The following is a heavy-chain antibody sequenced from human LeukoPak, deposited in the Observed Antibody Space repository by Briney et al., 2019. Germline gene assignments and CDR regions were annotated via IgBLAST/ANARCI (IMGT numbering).Heavy chain of an antibody. CDR3: ARDVGGNCSSTSCYIPPLFDY. CDR2: ISAYNGNT. J-gene: IGHJ4*02. D-gene: IGHD2-2*02. V-gene: IGHV1-18*01. CDR1: GYTLTSYG. Sequence: ASVKVSCKASGYTLTSYGISWVRQAPGQGLEWMGWISAYNGNTNYAQKLQGRVTMTTDTSTSTAYMELRSLRSDDTAVYYCARDVGGNCSSTSCYIPPLFDYWGQGTLVTVSS.